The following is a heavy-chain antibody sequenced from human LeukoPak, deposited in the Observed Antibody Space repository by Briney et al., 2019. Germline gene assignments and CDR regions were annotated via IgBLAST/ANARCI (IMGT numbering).Heavy chain of an antibody. CDR3: ARAIVVVVAATQLNYYYYGMDV. CDR1: GFTFSIYS. J-gene: IGHJ6*02. V-gene: IGHV3-21*01. Sequence: GGSLRLSCAASGFTFSIYSMNWVRQAPGKGLEWVSSINSSSSYIYYADSVKGRFTISRDNAKNSLYLQMNSLRAEDTAVYYCARAIVVVVAATQLNYYYYGMDVWGQGTTVTVSS. CDR2: INSSSSYI. D-gene: IGHD2-15*01.